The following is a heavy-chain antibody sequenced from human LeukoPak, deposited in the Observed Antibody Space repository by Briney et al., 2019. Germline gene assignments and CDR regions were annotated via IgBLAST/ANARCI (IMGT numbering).Heavy chain of an antibody. J-gene: IGHJ6*02. CDR2: IYSGGST. D-gene: IGHD3-10*01. CDR1: GFTVNNIY. V-gene: IGHV3-53*04. Sequence: GGSLRLSCAAAGFTVNNIYMTWVRQAPGKGLEWVSVIYSGGSTKYADSVKGRFTTSRHISKNTVYLQMNSLRAEDTALYYCAKDIVRGNYYYYGMDVWGQGTRSPSP. CDR3: AKDIVRGNYYYYGMDV.